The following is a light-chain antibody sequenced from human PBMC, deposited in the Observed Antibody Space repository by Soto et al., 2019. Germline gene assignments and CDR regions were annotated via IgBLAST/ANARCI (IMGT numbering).Light chain of an antibody. CDR3: QQANSFPIT. Sequence: DIQMTQSPYSLSASVGDRVTITCRASQGITNRLAWYQQKPGKAPKLLIYEASSLQSGVPSRISGSGSGTDFTLTISSLQPEDFATYYCQQANSFPITFGQGTLLETK. CDR1: QGITNR. J-gene: IGKJ5*01. CDR2: EAS. V-gene: IGKV1D-12*01.